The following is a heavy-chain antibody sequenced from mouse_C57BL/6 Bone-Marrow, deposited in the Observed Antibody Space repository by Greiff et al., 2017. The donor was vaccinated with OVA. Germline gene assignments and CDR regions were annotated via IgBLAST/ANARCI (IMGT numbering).Heavy chain of an antibody. CDR1: GYTFTEYT. CDR2: FYPGSGSI. V-gene: IGHV1-62-2*01. CDR3: ARDEEDYYSNSYWDFDV. J-gene: IGHJ1*03. D-gene: IGHD2-5*01. Sequence: QVQLQQSGAELVKPGASVKLSCKASGYTFTEYTIHWVKQRSGQGLEWIGWFYPGSGSIKYNEKFKDKATLTEDKSSSTVYMELRRLTSEDSAVYFCARDEEDYYSNSYWDFDVWGTGTTVTVSS.